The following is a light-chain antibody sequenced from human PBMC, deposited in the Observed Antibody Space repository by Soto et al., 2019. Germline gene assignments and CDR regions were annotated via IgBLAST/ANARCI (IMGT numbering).Light chain of an antibody. CDR2: DAS. J-gene: IGKJ1*01. CDR1: QSVSSY. CDR3: QQRSNWHRT. Sequence: EIVLTQSPATPSLSPGESATLSCRTSQSVSSYLAWYQQRPGQAPRLLIYDASNRATGIPARFSGSGSGTDFTLTISSLEPEDFAVYYCQQRSNWHRTFGQGTKVDIK. V-gene: IGKV3-11*01.